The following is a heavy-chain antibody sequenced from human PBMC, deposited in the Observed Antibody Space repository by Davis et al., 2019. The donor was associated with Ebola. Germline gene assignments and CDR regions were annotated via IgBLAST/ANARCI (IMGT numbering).Heavy chain of an antibody. D-gene: IGHD2-15*01. CDR1: GFTFSSYA. Sequence: PGGSLRLSCAASGFTFSSYAMSWVRQAPGKGLEWVSAISGSGGSTYYADSVKGRFTISRDNSKNTLYLQMNSLRAEDTAVYYCAKVGIIGYCSGGSCYLDYWGQGTLVTVSS. V-gene: IGHV3-23*01. J-gene: IGHJ4*02. CDR3: AKVGIIGYCSGGSCYLDY. CDR2: ISGSGGST.